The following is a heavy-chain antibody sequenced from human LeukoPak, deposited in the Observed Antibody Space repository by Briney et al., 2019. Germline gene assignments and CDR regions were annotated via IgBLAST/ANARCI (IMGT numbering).Heavy chain of an antibody. J-gene: IGHJ6*03. D-gene: IGHD3-10*01. CDR2: IKQDGSEK. CDR3: ARARAYYGSGSYYNPIKYYYYMDV. Sequence: GGSLRLSCAASGFTFSSYWMSWVRQAPGKGLEWVANIKQDGSEKYYVDSVKGRFTISRDNAKNSLYLQMNSLRAEDTAVYYCARARAYYGSGSYYNPIKYYYYMDVWGKGTTVTVSS. CDR1: GFTFSSYW. V-gene: IGHV3-7*01.